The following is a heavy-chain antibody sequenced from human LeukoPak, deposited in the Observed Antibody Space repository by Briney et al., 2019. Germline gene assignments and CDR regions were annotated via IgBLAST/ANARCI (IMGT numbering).Heavy chain of an antibody. D-gene: IGHD3-10*01. Sequence: GGSLRLSCAASGFTFSSYARSWVRQAPGEGLEWISGITGSGGSTYYADPVKGRFTISRDNSKNTLSLQMNSLRAEDTAVYYCAKSRSLGSYCIDYWGQGTLVTVSS. J-gene: IGHJ4*02. CDR1: GFTFSSYA. V-gene: IGHV3-23*01. CDR2: ITGSGGST. CDR3: AKSRSLGSYCIDY.